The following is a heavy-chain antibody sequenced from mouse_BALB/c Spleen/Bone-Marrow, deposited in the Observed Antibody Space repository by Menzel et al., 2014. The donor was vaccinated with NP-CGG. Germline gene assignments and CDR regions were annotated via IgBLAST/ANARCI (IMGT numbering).Heavy chain of an antibody. CDR2: IDPANGNT. V-gene: IGHV14-3*02. J-gene: IGHJ3*01. CDR1: GFNIKDTY. D-gene: IGHD1-1*01. Sequence: VQLKESGAELVKPGASVKLSCTASGFNIKDTYMHWVRQRPEQGLEWIGRIDPANGNTKYDPKFQGKVTITADTSSNTAYLQLSSLTSEDTAVYYCAPYYYGSSLFAYWGQGTLVTVSA. CDR3: APYYYGSSLFAY.